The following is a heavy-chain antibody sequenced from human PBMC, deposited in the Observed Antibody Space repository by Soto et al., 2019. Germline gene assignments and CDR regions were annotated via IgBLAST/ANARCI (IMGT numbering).Heavy chain of an antibody. J-gene: IGHJ6*02. CDR2: TYYRSKWYN. D-gene: IGHD3-9*01. CDR3: ARGPLHYDILTGYYGSAYYHYVMDF. Sequence: SQTLSLTCAISGDSVSSNSAAWNWIRQSPSRGLEWLGRTYYRSKWYNDYAVSVKSRITINPDTSKNQFSLQLNSVTPEDTAVYYCARGPLHYDILTGYYGSAYYHYVMDFWGQGTTVTVSS. V-gene: IGHV6-1*01. CDR1: GDSVSSNSAA.